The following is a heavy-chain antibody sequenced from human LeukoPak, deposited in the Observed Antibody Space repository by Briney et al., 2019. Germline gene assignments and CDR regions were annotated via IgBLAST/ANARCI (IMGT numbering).Heavy chain of an antibody. CDR1: GYTFTSYY. CDR2: INPSGGST. Sequence: ASVKVSCKASGYTFTSYYMHWVRQAPGQGLEWMGIINPSGGSTSYAQKFQGRVTMTRDMSTSTVYMELSRLRSDDTAVYYCARTKVWGSYQDAFDIWGQGTMVTVSS. V-gene: IGHV1-46*01. D-gene: IGHD3-16*02. CDR3: ARTKVWGSYQDAFDI. J-gene: IGHJ3*02.